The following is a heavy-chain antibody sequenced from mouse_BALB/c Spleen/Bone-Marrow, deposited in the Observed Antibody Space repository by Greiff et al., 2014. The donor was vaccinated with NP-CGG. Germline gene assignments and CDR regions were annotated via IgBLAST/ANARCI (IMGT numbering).Heavy chain of an antibody. V-gene: IGHV1-9*01. Sequence: QVQLKESGAELVKPGASVKISCKATGYTFSSYWIEWVKQRPGHGLEWIGEILPGSGSTNYNEKFKGKATFTADTSSNTAYMQLSSLTSEDSAVYYCARTYYAYAWFVYWGQGTLVTVSA. CDR1: GYTFSSYW. D-gene: IGHD2-9*01. CDR3: ARTYYAYAWFVY. J-gene: IGHJ3*01. CDR2: ILPGSGST.